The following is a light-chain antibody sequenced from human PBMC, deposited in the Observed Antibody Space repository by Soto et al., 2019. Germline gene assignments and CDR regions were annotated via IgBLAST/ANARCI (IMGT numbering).Light chain of an antibody. CDR1: QSISSY. Sequence: DLQMTPSPSSLSASVGDRVTITCRASQSISSYLNWYQQKPGKAPKLLIYAASSLQSGVPSRFSGSGSGTDFTLTISSLQPEDFATYYCQQSYSGFTFGPGTKVDIK. CDR2: AAS. V-gene: IGKV1-39*01. J-gene: IGKJ3*01. CDR3: QQSYSGFT.